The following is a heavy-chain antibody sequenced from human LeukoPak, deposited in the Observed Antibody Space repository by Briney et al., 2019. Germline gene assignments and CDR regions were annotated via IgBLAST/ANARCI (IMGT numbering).Heavy chain of an antibody. CDR3: ARVLAIFGLDTSDFYMDV. Sequence: SETLSLTCAVSGASISSHYWSWIRQPPGKGLEWIGYISGSISDNPSLKSRVAVSVDPSQNQVSLSLTSVTAADTAVYYCARVLAIFGLDTSDFYMDVWGKGTTVTVCS. CDR1: GASISSHY. V-gene: IGHV4-59*11. D-gene: IGHD3/OR15-3a*01. CDR2: ISGSI. J-gene: IGHJ6*03.